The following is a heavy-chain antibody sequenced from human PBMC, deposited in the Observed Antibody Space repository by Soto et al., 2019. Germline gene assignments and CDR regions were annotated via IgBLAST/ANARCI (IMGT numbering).Heavy chain of an antibody. CDR3: AKLAVAGTGPYYYYYGMDV. V-gene: IGHV4-4*02. CDR2: IYHSGST. CDR1: GGSISSSNW. J-gene: IGHJ6*02. D-gene: IGHD6-19*01. Sequence: PSETLSLTCAVSGGSISSSNWWSWVRQPPGKGLEWIGEIYHSGSTNYNPSLKSRVTISVDKSKNQFSLKLSSVTAADTAVYYCAKLAVAGTGPYYYYYGMDVWGQGTTVTVSS.